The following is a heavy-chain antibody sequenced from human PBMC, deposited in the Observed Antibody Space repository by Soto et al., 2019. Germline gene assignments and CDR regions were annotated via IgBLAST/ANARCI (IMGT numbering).Heavy chain of an antibody. CDR2: ITDSSDTV. Sequence: GGSLRLSCVASGFSFSNYNMNWVRQAPGKGLEWVSYITDSSDTVHYADSVRGRFTISRDNAESSLYLQMNSLRDEDTALYFCARSKDIGLYSPVDYWGQGTLVTVSS. CDR1: GFSFSNYN. V-gene: IGHV3-48*02. CDR3: ARSKDIGLYSPVDY. D-gene: IGHD2-15*01. J-gene: IGHJ4*02.